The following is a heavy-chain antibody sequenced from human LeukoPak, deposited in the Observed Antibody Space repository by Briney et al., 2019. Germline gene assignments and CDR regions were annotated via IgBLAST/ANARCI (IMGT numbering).Heavy chain of an antibody. V-gene: IGHV4-31*03. J-gene: IGHJ4*02. Sequence: SETLSLTCTVSGGSISSGGYYWSWIRQHPGKGLEWIGYIYYSGSTYYNPSLKSRVTISVDTSKNQFSLKLSSVTAADTAVYYCARWGRYGEQLAVFDYWGQGTLVTVSS. CDR1: GGSISSGGYY. D-gene: IGHD6-6*01. CDR2: IYYSGST. CDR3: ARWGRYGEQLAVFDY.